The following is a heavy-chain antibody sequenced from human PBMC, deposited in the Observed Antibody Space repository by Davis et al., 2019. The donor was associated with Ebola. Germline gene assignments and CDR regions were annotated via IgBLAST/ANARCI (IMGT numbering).Heavy chain of an antibody. J-gene: IGHJ4*02. CDR1: GGSFSGYF. CDR2: INHSGST. Sequence: GSLRLSCAVYGGSFSGYFWSWIRQTPGKGLEWIGEINHSGSTNYNPSLKSRVTISVDTSKSQLSLRLNSVTAADTAVYYCARGRPIVVEPTAMGFSDLDYWGQGTLVTVSS. D-gene: IGHD2-2*01. V-gene: IGHV4-34*01. CDR3: ARGRPIVVEPTAMGFSDLDY.